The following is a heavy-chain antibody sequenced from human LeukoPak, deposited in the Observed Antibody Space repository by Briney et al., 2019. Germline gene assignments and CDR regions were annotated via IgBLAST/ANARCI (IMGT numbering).Heavy chain of an antibody. D-gene: IGHD2-2*01. CDR2: ISAYNGNT. J-gene: IGHJ4*02. Sequence: ASVKVSCKASGYTFTSYGISWVRQAPGQGLEWMGWISAYNGNTNYAQKFQGRVTMTRDTSISTAYMELSRLRSDDTAVYYCAVGVVVPAAKVFDYWGQGTLVTVSS. CDR3: AVGVVVPAAKVFDY. CDR1: GYTFTSYG. V-gene: IGHV1-18*01.